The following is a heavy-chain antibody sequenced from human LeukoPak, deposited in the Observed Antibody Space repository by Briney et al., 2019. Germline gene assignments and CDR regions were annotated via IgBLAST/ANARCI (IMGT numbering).Heavy chain of an antibody. CDR2: IIPIFGTA. CDR1: GYTFINND. D-gene: IGHD3-10*01. J-gene: IGHJ5*02. CDR3: ATSPWFGESYWFDP. V-gene: IGHV1-69*05. Sequence: ASVKVSCKASGYTFINNDIHWVRQATGQGLEWMGGIIPIFGTANYAQKFQGRVTITTDESTSTAYMELSSLRSEDTAVYYCATSPWFGESYWFDPWGQGTLVTVSS.